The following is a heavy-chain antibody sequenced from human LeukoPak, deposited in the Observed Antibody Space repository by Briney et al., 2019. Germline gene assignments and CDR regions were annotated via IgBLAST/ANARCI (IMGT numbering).Heavy chain of an antibody. D-gene: IGHD6-19*01. Sequence: GESLRLSCAASGFTFSSSAMSCVSQPPGKGLEWDSTISDSGAKTYYADSGKGRFSIYRDNSKNTLYLQMGSLRADDTAVYYCAETAVTGKVAGSDCWGQGTLVTVSS. CDR3: AETAVTGKVAGSDC. CDR2: ISDSGAKT. J-gene: IGHJ4*02. V-gene: IGHV3-23*01. CDR1: GFTFSSSA.